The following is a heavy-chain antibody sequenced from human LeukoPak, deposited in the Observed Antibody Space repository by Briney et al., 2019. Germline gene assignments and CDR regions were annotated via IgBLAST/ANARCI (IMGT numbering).Heavy chain of an antibody. D-gene: IGHD1-26*01. Sequence: GASVKVSCKASGYTFTNFGLSWVRQAPGQGLEWMGWISSYNGYTNYAQKLQGRVTITRDTSASTAYMELSSLRSEDMAVYYCARGGNRWELLWYFDYWGQGTLVTVSS. J-gene: IGHJ4*02. CDR3: ARGGNRWELLWYFDY. V-gene: IGHV1-18*03. CDR2: ISSYNGYT. CDR1: GYTFTNFG.